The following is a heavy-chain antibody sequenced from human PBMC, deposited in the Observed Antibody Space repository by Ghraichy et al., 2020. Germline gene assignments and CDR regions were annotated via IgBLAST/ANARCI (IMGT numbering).Heavy chain of an antibody. D-gene: IGHD3-16*01. CDR2: IKSITGGGTS. J-gene: IGHJ3*02. V-gene: IGHV3-15*01. CDR1: GFTFTNTW. CDR3: TTHGGVNGGAFHI. Sequence: GALRLSCAASGFTFTNTWMSWVRQAPGKGLEWVGRIKSITGGGTSDHAAPVKGRFTISRDDSKNTLYLQMNSLKTEDTAVYYCTTHGGVNGGAFHIWGQGTMVTVSS.